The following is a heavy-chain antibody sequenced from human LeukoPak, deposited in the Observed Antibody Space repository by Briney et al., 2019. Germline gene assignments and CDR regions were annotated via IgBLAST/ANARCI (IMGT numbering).Heavy chain of an antibody. V-gene: IGHV4-39*01. D-gene: IGHD4-23*01. Sequence: SETLSLTCAVSGASISSNNWWSWVRQSPGKGLEWIGSIYYSRTTYYNPSLNSRVTISVVTSKNQLSLQLNSVTAADTAVYYCVRHDGRSGGTMGALDSWGQGSLVTVSS. CDR2: IYYSRTT. J-gene: IGHJ4*02. CDR1: GASISSNNW. CDR3: VRHDGRSGGTMGALDS.